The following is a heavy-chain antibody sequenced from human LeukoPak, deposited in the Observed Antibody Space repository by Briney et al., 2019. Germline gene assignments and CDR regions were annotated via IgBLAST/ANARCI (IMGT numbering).Heavy chain of an antibody. CDR2: FSYDGSNK. Sequence: GRSLRLSCAASGFTFSSYAMHWVRQAPGKGLEWVAVFSYDGSNKYYADSVKGRFTISRDNSKNTLYLQMNSLRAEDTAVYYCTTGYYSSWSYYFDYWGQGTLVTVSS. CDR1: GFTFSSYA. D-gene: IGHD6-13*01. J-gene: IGHJ4*02. V-gene: IGHV3-30-3*01. CDR3: TTGYYSSWSYYFDY.